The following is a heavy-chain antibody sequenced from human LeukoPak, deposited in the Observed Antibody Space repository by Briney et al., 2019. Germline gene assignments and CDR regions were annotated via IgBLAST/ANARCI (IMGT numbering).Heavy chain of an antibody. CDR1: GFGFSDSY. CDR2: ISGSGSDM. Sequence: GGSLRLSCVVSGFGFSDSYMTWIRQTPGKGLEWLAYISGSGSDMYYADSVKGRFTISRDNAKNSLYLQMNSLRPDDTALYYCSTDPGLLIYWGHGTLVTVSS. CDR3: STDPGLLIY. V-gene: IGHV3-11*01. D-gene: IGHD2-8*01. J-gene: IGHJ4*01.